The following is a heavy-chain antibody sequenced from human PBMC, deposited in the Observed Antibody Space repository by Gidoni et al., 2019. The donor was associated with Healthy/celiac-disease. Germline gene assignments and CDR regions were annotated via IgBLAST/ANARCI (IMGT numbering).Heavy chain of an antibody. CDR1: GGSLSSYY. J-gene: IGHJ4*02. D-gene: IGHD1-26*01. CDR3: ARHVDKSEWELPRMWLDY. Sequence: QVQLQESGPVPVKPSETLSLTCTVSGGSLSSYYWSWIRQPPGKGLEWIGYIYYSGSTNYNPSLKSRVTISVDTSKNQFSLKLSSVTAADTAVYYCARHVDKSEWELPRMWLDYWGQGTLVTVSS. CDR2: IYYSGST. V-gene: IGHV4-59*08.